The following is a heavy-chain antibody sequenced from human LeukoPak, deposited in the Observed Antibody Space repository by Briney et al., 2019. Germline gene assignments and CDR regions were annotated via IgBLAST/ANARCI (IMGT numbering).Heavy chain of an antibody. Sequence: ASVKVSCKASGGTFSSYAISWVRQAPGQGLEWMGRIIPIFGTANYAQKFQGRVTITTDESTSTAYMELSSLRSEDTAVYYCASKAGYSYGYHFDYWGKGTLVTVSS. CDR3: ASKAGYSYGYHFDY. CDR2: IIPIFGTA. J-gene: IGHJ4*02. V-gene: IGHV1-69*05. D-gene: IGHD5-18*01. CDR1: GGTFSSYA.